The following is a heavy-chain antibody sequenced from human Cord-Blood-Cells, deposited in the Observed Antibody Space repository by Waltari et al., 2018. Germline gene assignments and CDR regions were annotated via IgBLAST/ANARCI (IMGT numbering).Heavy chain of an antibody. CDR2: FEPEDGET. CDR1: GYTLTELS. J-gene: IGHJ3*02. Sequence: QVQLVQSGAEVKKPGASVKVSCKVSGYTLTELSMHWVRQAPGKGLEWMGGFEPEDGETTYAQKFQGRVTMTEDTSTDTAYMELSSLRSEDTAVYYCATTHPVREMRSLAFDIWGQGTMVTLSS. CDR3: ATTHPVREMRSLAFDI. D-gene: IGHD3-16*01. V-gene: IGHV1-24*01.